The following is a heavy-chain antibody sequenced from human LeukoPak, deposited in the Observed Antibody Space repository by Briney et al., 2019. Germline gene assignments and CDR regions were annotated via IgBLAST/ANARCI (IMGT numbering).Heavy chain of an antibody. Sequence: GASVKVSCKASGYTFTSYAMNWVRQAPGQGLEWMGWINTNTGSPTYAQGFTGRFVFSLDTSVSTAYLQISSLKAEDTAVYYCARTQYSGYLGDDFDPWGQGTLVTVSS. CDR3: ARTQYSGYLGDDFDP. CDR2: INTNTGSP. D-gene: IGHD5-12*01. V-gene: IGHV7-4-1*02. CDR1: GYTFTSYA. J-gene: IGHJ5*02.